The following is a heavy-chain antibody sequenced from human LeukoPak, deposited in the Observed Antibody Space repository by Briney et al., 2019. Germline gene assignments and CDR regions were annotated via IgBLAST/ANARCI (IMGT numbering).Heavy chain of an antibody. CDR1: GGSISSYY. CDR3: ARHTEVVGATGYYYYYYGMDV. D-gene: IGHD1-26*01. CDR2: IYYSGST. J-gene: IGHJ6*02. Sequence: SETLSLTCTVSGGSISSYYRSWIRQPPGKGLEWIGYIYYSGSTNYNPSLKSRVTISVDTSKNQFSLKLSSVTAADTAVYYCARHTEVVGATGYYYYYYGMDVWGQGTTVTVSS. V-gene: IGHV4-59*08.